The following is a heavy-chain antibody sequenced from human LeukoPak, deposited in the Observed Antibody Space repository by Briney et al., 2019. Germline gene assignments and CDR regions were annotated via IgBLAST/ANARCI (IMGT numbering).Heavy chain of an antibody. CDR3: ARRGWLQFEVYFDY. V-gene: IGHV4-34*01. D-gene: IGHD5-24*01. CDR2: INHSGST. J-gene: IGHJ4*02. CDR1: GGSFSGYY. Sequence: PSETLSLTCAVYGGSFSGYYWSWIRQPPGKGLEWIGEINHSGSTNYNPSLKSRVTISVDTSKNQFSLKLSSVTAADTAVYYCARRGWLQFEVYFDYWGQGTLVTVSS.